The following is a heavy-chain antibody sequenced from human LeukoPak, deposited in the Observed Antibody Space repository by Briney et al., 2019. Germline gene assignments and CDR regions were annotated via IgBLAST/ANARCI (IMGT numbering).Heavy chain of an antibody. CDR1: GYTFTGYY. D-gene: IGHD6-13*01. CDR2: INPNSGGT. CDR3: ARDLPSYSSSWYPKWTAPSFDY. J-gene: IGHJ4*02. V-gene: IGHV1-2*02. Sequence: AASVKVSCKASGYTFTGYYMNWVRQAPGQGLEWMGWINPNSGGTNYAQKFQGRVTMTRDTSISTAYMELSRLRSDDTAVYYCARDLPSYSSSWYPKWTAPSFDYWGQGTLVTVSP.